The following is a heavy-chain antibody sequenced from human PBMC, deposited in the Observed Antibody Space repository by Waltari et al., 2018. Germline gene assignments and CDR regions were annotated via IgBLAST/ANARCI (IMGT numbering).Heavy chain of an antibody. D-gene: IGHD6-19*01. CDR3: ASSRGWYYWYDY. CDR2: AFHSGIA. V-gene: IGHV4-59*11. Sequence: QVQLQESGPGLVKPSETLSLTCTVSGGSMSSHYWSWIRQPPGKGLEWIGFAFHSGIADYDPSLNSRVTISVATSNHHFSLKLSSMTSADTAIYSCASSRGWYYWYDYWGQGTLVTVSA. J-gene: IGHJ4*02. CDR1: GGSMSSHY.